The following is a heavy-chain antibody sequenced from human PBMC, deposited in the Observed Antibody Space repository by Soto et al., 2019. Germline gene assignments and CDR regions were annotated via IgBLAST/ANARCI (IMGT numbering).Heavy chain of an antibody. V-gene: IGHV5-51*01. CDR2: IYPGDSDT. D-gene: IGHD4-17*01. CDR1: GYSFTSYW. J-gene: IGHJ6*02. Sequence: PGESLKISCKGSGYSFTSYWIGWVRQMPGKGLEWMGIIYPGDSDTRYSPSFQGQVTISADKSISTAYLQWSSLKASDTAMYYCARHRRGDCGDYYYYYGMDVWGQGTTVTVSS. CDR3: ARHRRGDCGDYYYYYGMDV.